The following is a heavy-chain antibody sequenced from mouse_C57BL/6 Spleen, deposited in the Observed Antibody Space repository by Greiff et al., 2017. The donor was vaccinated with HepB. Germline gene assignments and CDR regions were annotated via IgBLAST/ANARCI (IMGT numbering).Heavy chain of an antibody. V-gene: IGHV3-6*01. CDR1: GYSITSGYY. Sequence: DVKLQESGPGLVKPSQSLSLTCSVTGYSITSGYYWNWIRQFPGNKLEWMGYISYDGSNNYNPSLKNRISITRDTSKNQFFLKLNSVTTEDTATYYCARSYYDYDVWFAYWGQGTLVTVSA. CDR2: ISYDGSN. CDR3: ARSYYDYDVWFAY. D-gene: IGHD2-4*01. J-gene: IGHJ3*01.